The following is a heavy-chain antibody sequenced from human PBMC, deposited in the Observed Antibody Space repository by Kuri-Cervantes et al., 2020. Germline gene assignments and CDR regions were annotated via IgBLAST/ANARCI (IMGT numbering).Heavy chain of an antibody. CDR3: ARERGGDFWSGYYDY. Sequence: ASVKVSCKASGYTFTSYNMFWVRQAPGQGLEWMGIINPSGGSTRYAQKFQDRFTMTRDTSTSTVYVELSSLRSEDTAVYYCARERGGDFWSGYYDYWGQGTLVTVSS. J-gene: IGHJ4*02. V-gene: IGHV1-46*01. CDR1: GYTFTSYN. D-gene: IGHD3-3*01. CDR2: INPSGGST.